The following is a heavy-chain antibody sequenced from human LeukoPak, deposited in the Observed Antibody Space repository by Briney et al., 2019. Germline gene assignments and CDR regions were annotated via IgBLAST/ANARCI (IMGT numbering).Heavy chain of an antibody. J-gene: IGHJ6*02. CDR3: AKGRSGRNYYGMDV. CDR1: GFTFDDYA. D-gene: IGHD1-26*01. Sequence: PGRSLRLSCAASGFTFDDYAMHWVRQAPGKGLEWVSGISWNSGSIGYADSVKGRSTISRDNAKNSLYLQMNSLRAEDTALYYCAKGRSGRNYYGMDVWGQGTTVTVSS. CDR2: ISWNSGSI. V-gene: IGHV3-9*01.